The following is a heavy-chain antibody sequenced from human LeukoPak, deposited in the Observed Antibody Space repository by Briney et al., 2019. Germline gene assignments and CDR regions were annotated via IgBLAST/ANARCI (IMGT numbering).Heavy chain of an antibody. V-gene: IGHV4-39*02. CDR2: ISYSGTT. CDR3: APAYVWGSFRTFNY. D-gene: IGHD3-16*02. J-gene: IGHJ4*02. CDR1: GGSISSSSYY. Sequence: SETLSLTCTVSGGSISSSSYYWGWIRQPPGKGREWVGSISYSGTTYYNPSLKSRVTISVDTSKNHFSLKLSSVTAADTAVYYCAPAYVWGSFRTFNYWGQGTLVTVSS.